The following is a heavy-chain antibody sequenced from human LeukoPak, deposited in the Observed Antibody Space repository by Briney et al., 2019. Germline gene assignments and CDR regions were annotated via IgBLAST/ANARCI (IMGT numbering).Heavy chain of an antibody. J-gene: IGHJ4*03. V-gene: IGHV3-11*05. D-gene: IGHD3-10*02. Sequence: GGSLTLSGAASGFCFSDYCWTWIRQAPGKGLEWVSHISSSSSYINYADSVKGRFTTPRDNAKNSLYLQMNSLTVDDTALYYCAREYYVPRRMRYVDSWGPGNLGTVSS. CDR3: AREYYVPRRMRYVDS. CDR1: GFCFSDYC. CDR2: ISSSSSYI.